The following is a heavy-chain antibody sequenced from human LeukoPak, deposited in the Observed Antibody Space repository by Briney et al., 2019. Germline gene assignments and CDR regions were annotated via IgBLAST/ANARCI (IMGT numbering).Heavy chain of an antibody. CDR3: ARDLIAAAANAPICLDY. CDR2: ISYDGSNK. D-gene: IGHD6-13*01. CDR1: GFTFSSYA. Sequence: PGGSLRLSCAASGFTFSSYAMHWVRQAPGKGLEWVAVISYDGSNKYYADSVRGRFTISRDNSKNTLYLQMNSLRAEDTAVYYCARDLIAAAANAPICLDYWGQGTLVTVSS. J-gene: IGHJ4*02. V-gene: IGHV3-30*04.